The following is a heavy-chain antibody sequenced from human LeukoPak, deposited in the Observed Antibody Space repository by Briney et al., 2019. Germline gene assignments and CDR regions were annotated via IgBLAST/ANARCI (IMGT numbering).Heavy chain of an antibody. CDR2: IKSRTDGGTT. Sequence: AGGSLRLSCAASGLTFSNAWMGWVRQAPGKGLEWVGRIKSRTDGGTTEYAAPVKGRFTISRDDSKNTLYLQMNSLETEDTALYYCTTDLFHWGQGTLVTVSS. V-gene: IGHV3-15*01. CDR1: GLTFSNAW. CDR3: TTDLFH. J-gene: IGHJ1*01.